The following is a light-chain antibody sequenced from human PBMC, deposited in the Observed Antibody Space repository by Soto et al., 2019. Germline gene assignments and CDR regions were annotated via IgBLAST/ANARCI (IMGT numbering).Light chain of an antibody. CDR3: SSYTSSDTHV. V-gene: IGLV2-18*02. J-gene: IGLJ1*01. CDR2: DVT. Sequence: QSALTQPPSVSGSPGQSVTISCTGTSSDVGSYNRVSWYQQPPGTAPKLIVYDVTNRPSGVPDRFSGSKSGNTASLTISGLQAEDEADYYCSSYTSSDTHVFGTGTQLTVL. CDR1: SSDVGSYNR.